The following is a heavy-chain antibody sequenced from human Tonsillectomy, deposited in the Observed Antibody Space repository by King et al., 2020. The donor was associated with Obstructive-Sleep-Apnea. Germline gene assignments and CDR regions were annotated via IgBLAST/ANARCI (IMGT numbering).Heavy chain of an antibody. J-gene: IGHJ6*02. V-gene: IGHV3-11*04. CDR3: ARDSSPYGMDV. Sequence: VQLVESGGGLVKPGGSLRLSCAASGFTFSDYYMSWIRQAPGKGLEWVSYISTSDNTIYYADSVRGRFTISRDNAKNSVYLQMNSLRAEDTAVYFCARDSSPYGMDVWGQGTTVTVSS. CDR1: GFTFSDYY. CDR2: ISTSDNTI.